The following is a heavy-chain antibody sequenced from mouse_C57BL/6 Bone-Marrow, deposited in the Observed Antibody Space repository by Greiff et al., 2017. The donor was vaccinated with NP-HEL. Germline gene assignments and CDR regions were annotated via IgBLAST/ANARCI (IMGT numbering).Heavy chain of an antibody. CDR2: ISSGGSYT. J-gene: IGHJ4*01. CDR3: ARTGDYYAMDY. Sequence: EVNVVESGGDLVKPGGSLKLSCAASGFTFSSYGMSWVRQTPDKRLEWVATISSGGSYTYYLDSVKGRFTISRDNAKNTLYLQMSSLKSEDTAMYYCARTGDYYAMDYWGQGTSVTVSS. CDR1: GFTFSSYG. V-gene: IGHV5-6*01.